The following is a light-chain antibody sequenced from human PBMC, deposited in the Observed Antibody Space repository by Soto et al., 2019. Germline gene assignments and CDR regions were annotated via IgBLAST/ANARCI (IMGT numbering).Light chain of an antibody. Sequence: DFQMTQSPSTLSASVGDRVTITCRYSQNIRSRLAWFQQKPGKAPKLLIYAASTLQSGVPSRFSGSGSGTDFTLTISSLQPEDFATYYCQQLNSYPRTFGPGTTVDMK. CDR1: QNIRSR. V-gene: IGKV1-5*01. J-gene: IGKJ3*01. CDR3: QQLNSYPRT. CDR2: AAS.